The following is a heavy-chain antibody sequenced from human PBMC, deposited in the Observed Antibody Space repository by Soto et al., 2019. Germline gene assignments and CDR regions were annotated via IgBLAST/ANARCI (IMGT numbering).Heavy chain of an antibody. Sequence: PGGSLRLSCAASGFIFSGSAMHWVRQALGKGLEWVGRSRRKANSYATAYAVSVKGKFTISRDDSRNTAYLQMNSLKTEDTAVYSCPRGVYAFSSEHPKGIDYWGQGTVVTVSS. CDR2: SRRKANSYAT. CDR1: GFIFSGSA. V-gene: IGHV3-73*01. J-gene: IGHJ4*02. D-gene: IGHD3-16*01. CDR3: PRGVYAFSSEHPKGIDY.